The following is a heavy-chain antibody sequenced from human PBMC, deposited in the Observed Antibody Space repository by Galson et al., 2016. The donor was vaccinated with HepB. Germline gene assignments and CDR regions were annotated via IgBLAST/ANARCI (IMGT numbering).Heavy chain of an antibody. CDR2: ISWNSGSI. Sequence: GLEWVLGISWNSGSIGYADSVKGRFTISRDNAKNSLYLQMNSLRAEDTALYYCAKDSYSSGGTCSHSNGFDIWGQGTMVTVSS. V-gene: IGHV3-9*01. D-gene: IGHD6-19*01. J-gene: IGHJ3*02. CDR3: AKDSYSSGGTCSHSNGFDI.